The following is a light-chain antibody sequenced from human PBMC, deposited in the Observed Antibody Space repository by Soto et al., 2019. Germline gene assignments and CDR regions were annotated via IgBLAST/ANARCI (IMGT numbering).Light chain of an antibody. Sequence: QSVLTQPPSVSAAPGQKVTISCSVSSSNIGNNYVSWYQQLPGTAPKLLIYDNNKRPSGIPDRFSGSKSGTSATLGITGLQTGDEADYYCGTWDSSLSAYVFGTGTKV. CDR2: DNN. J-gene: IGLJ1*01. CDR3: GTWDSSLSAYV. V-gene: IGLV1-51*01. CDR1: SSNIGNNY.